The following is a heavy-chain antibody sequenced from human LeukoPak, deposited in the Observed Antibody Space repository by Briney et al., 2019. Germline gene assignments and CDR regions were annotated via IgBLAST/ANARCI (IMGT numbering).Heavy chain of an antibody. CDR1: GFTVSSSY. CDR2: IYSGGST. Sequence: GGSLRLSCAASGFTVSSSYMSWVRQAPGKGLEWVSLIYSGGSTYYADSVKGRFTMSRDNSKNTLYLQMNSLRAEDTAVYFCATCFFRSYYNYYGMDVWGQGTTVTVSS. CDR3: ATCFFRSYYNYYGMDV. D-gene: IGHD3-3*01. V-gene: IGHV3-53*01. J-gene: IGHJ6*02.